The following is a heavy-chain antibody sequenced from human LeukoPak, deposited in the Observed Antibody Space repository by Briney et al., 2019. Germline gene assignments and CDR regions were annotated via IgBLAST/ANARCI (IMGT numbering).Heavy chain of an antibody. CDR1: GGSISSSNW. CDR2: IYHSGST. J-gene: IGHJ4*02. CDR3: AREYPNSSAWSSDY. D-gene: IGHD6-19*01. Sequence: PSGTLSLTCAVSGGSISSSNWWSWVRQPPGKGLEWIGEIYHSGSTNYNPSLKSRVTISVDTSKNQFSLKLSSVTAADTALYYCAREYPNSSAWSSDYWGQGTLVTVSS. V-gene: IGHV4-4*02.